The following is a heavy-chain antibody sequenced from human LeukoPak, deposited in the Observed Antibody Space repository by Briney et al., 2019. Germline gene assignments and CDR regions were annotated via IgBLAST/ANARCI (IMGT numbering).Heavy chain of an antibody. V-gene: IGHV4-61*02. D-gene: IGHD1-26*01. CDR2: IYTSGST. J-gene: IGHJ4*02. Sequence: PSETLSLTCTVSGGSISSGSYYWGWIRQPAGKGLEWIGRIYTSGSTNYNPSLKSRITKSVETSKNQFARKLSYVTAADTAVYYCARDFSGSGTDYWGQGTLVTVSS. CDR3: ARDFSGSGTDY. CDR1: GGSISSGSYY.